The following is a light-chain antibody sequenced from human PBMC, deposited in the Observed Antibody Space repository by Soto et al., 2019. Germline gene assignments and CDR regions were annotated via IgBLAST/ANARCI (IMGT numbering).Light chain of an antibody. CDR2: DVS. CDR1: RSDVGGYRF. V-gene: IGLV2-14*01. J-gene: IGLJ2*01. CDR3: SSYTSSSTLVV. Sequence: QSALTQPRSVSGSPGQSVTISCTGARSDVGGYRFVSWYQQHPGKAPKLMIYDVSNRPSGVSNRFSGSKSGNTASLTISGLQAEDEADYYCSSYTSSSTLVVFGGGTQLTVL.